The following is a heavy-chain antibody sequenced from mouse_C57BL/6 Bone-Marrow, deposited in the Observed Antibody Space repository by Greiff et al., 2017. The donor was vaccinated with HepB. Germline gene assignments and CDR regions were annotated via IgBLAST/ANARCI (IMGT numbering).Heavy chain of an antibody. V-gene: IGHV5-6*01. CDR1: GFTFSSYG. D-gene: IGHD1-3*01. J-gene: IGHJ1*03. CDR2: ISSGGSYT. Sequence: EVQGVESGGDLVKPGGSLKLSCAASGFTFSSYGMSWVRQTPDKRLEWVATISSGGSYTYYPDSVKGRFTISRDNAKNTLYLQMSSLKSEDTAMYYCARRKWLWYFDVWGTGTTVTVSS. CDR3: ARRKWLWYFDV.